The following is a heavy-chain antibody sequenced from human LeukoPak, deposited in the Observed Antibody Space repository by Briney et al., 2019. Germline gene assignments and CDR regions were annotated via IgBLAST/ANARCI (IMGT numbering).Heavy chain of an antibody. CDR1: GYTFTSYY. V-gene: IGHV1-46*01. CDR3: ATGAPIAVAGTYTLGLDY. CDR2: INPSGGST. Sequence: ASVKVSCKASGYTFTSYYMHWVRQAPGQGLEWMGIINPSGGSTSYAQKFQGRVTMTRDMSTSTVYMELSSLRSEDTAVYYCATGAPIAVAGTYTLGLDYWGQGTLVTVSS. D-gene: IGHD6-19*01. J-gene: IGHJ4*02.